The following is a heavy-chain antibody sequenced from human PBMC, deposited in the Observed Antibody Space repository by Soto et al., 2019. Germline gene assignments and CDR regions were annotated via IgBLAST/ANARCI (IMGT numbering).Heavy chain of an antibody. Sequence: GSLRLSCEASGFIFSSYAMNWVRQAPGKGLQWVSSITGSSDYTSYIASVKGRFTISRDNAKNSLYLQMNSPRAEGTAVYYCASLPRIAAAGTTPYYYYGMDVWGQGTTVTVSS. CDR2: ITGSSDYT. CDR1: GFIFSSYA. V-gene: IGHV3-21*01. D-gene: IGHD6-13*01. J-gene: IGHJ6*02. CDR3: ASLPRIAAAGTTPYYYYGMDV.